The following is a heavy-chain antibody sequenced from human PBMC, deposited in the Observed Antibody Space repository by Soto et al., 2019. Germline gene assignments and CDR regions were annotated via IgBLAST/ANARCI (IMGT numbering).Heavy chain of an antibody. CDR2: IHHDGST. J-gene: IGHJ4*02. Sequence: SDTLSLTCAVSRGSIFITTWWLRFRQPPWKGLKCIGEIHHDGSTNYNPTLKSRVIISVDKSKNQFSLKVNSVTAADTAVYYCANKWFGERYKCDYWGQGALVTVS. D-gene: IGHD3-10*01. CDR1: RGSIFITTW. V-gene: IGHV4-4*02. CDR3: ANKWFGERYKCDY.